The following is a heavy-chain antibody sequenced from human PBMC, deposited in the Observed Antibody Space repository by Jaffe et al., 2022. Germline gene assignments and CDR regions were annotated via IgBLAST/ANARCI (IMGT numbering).Heavy chain of an antibody. J-gene: IGHJ4*02. V-gene: IGHV3-48*03. D-gene: IGHD2-21*02. CDR1: GFTFSSYE. CDR3: ARDPYGGNSPFDY. Sequence: EVQLVESGGGLVQPGGSLRLSCAASGFTFSSYEMNWVRQAPGKGLEWVSYISSGGSTIYYGDSVKGRFTISRDNAKNSLYLQMNSLRAEDTAVYYCARDPYGGNSPFDYWGQGTLVTVSS. CDR2: ISSGGSTI.